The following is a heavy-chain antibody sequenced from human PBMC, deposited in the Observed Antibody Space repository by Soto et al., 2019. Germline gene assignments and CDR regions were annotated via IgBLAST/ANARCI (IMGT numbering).Heavy chain of an antibody. D-gene: IGHD6-19*01. J-gene: IGHJ4*02. CDR2: INHSGST. CDR3: ASHFYSSAWYAPRDY. CDR1: GGSLSGYY. V-gene: IGHV4-34*01. Sequence: PSETLSLTCVVSGGSLSGYYWNWIRQPPGKGLEWIGEINHSGSTNYNPSLKSRVTMSIDTSKNQFSLKLSSVTAADTAEYYCASHFYSSAWYAPRDYWGQGTLVTVSS.